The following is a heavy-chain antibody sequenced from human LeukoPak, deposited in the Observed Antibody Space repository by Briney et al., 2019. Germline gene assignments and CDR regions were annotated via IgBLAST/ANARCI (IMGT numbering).Heavy chain of an antibody. Sequence: GGSLRLSCAASGFTFSRHSINWVRQAPGKGLEWVSSISSSSSYIYYADSVKGRFTISRDNAKNSLYLQMNSLRAEDTAVYYCAKVTYGSGTYGAFDYWGQGTLVTVSS. CDR2: ISSSSSYI. V-gene: IGHV3-21*01. D-gene: IGHD3-10*01. J-gene: IGHJ4*02. CDR1: GFTFSRHS. CDR3: AKVTYGSGTYGAFDY.